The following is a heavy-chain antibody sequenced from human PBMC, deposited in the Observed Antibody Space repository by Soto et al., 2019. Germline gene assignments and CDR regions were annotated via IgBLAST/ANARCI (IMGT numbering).Heavy chain of an antibody. CDR1: GFTFSSYS. J-gene: IGHJ3*02. CDR2: ISSSSSTI. Sequence: GGSLRLSCAASGFTFSSYSMNWVRQAPGKGLEWVSYISSSSSTIYYADSVKGRFTISRDNAKNSLYLQMNSLRAEDTAVYYCASLDYSSSSVIIGVAFDIWGQGTMVTVSS. V-gene: IGHV3-48*01. CDR3: ASLDYSSSSVIIGVAFDI. D-gene: IGHD6-6*01.